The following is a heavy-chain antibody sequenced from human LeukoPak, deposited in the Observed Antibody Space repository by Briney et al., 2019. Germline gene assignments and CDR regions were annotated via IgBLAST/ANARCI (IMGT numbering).Heavy chain of an antibody. Sequence: ASVKVSCKASGYTFTSYGISWVRQAPGQGLEWMGWISAYNGNTNYAQKLQGRVTMTTDTSTSTAYMELRSLRSDDTAVYYCARVGSSGYYPPYNWFDPWGQGTLVTVSS. CDR1: GYTFTSYG. V-gene: IGHV1-18*01. CDR3: ARVGSSGYYPPYNWFDP. CDR2: ISAYNGNT. D-gene: IGHD3-22*01. J-gene: IGHJ5*02.